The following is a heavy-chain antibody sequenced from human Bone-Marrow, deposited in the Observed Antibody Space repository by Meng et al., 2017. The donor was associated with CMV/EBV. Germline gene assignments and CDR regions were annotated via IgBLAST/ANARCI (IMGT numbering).Heavy chain of an antibody. J-gene: IGHJ4*02. CDR2: ITHSGST. Sequence: VQLPQWGGGLLNASETLSLTCGVCGGPFRGYWSWVRQPPGKGLEWIGEITHSGSTNYNVSLKSRVTISIDTSKNQFSLKLSSVTATDTAVYYCAPGFRSWSGSYSSWGQGTLVTVSS. D-gene: IGHD1-26*01. CDR3: APGFRSWSGSYSS. CDR1: GGPFRGY. V-gene: IGHV4-34*01.